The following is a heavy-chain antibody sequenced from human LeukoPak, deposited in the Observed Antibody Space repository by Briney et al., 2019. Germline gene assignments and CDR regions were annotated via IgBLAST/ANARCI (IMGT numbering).Heavy chain of an antibody. V-gene: IGHV1-24*01. CDR2: VDPEDSET. CDR1: GYTLTELS. D-gene: IGHD3-10*01. J-gene: IGHJ4*02. Sequence: GASVKLSCNVSGYTLTELSMYWVRQAPGKGLGWMGGVDPEDSETIYAQKVQGRVTMTEDTSTDTAYMELSSLRSEDTAVYYCATKSVSYGSGSFSDYWGQGTLVTVSS. CDR3: ATKSVSYGSGSFSDY.